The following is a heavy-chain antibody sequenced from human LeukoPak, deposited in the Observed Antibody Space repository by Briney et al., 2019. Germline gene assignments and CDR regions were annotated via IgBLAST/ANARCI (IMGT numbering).Heavy chain of an antibody. V-gene: IGHV1-18*01. D-gene: IGHD3-22*01. J-gene: IGHJ5*02. Sequence: ASVKVSCKASGYTFTSYGITWVRLAPGQGLEWMGWISAYNGNTNYAQMFQGRVIMTTDTSTNTAYMELRSLRADDTAMYYCARDPSYDSSGYPNWFDPWGQGTLVTVSA. CDR2: ISAYNGNT. CDR1: GYTFTSYG. CDR3: ARDPSYDSSGYPNWFDP.